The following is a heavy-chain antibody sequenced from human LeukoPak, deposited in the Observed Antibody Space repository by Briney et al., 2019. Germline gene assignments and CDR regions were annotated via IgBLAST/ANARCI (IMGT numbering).Heavy chain of an antibody. CDR3: VRHSRVVAFDY. CDR1: GVSISNHY. D-gene: IGHD2-15*01. V-gene: IGHV4-59*08. CDR2: IYYTGNT. J-gene: IGHJ4*02. Sequence: PSETLSLTCTVSGVSISNHYSSWIRQPPGKGLEWIGYIYYTGNTNYNPSLKSRVTISEDISKNQVSLRLSSVTAADTAVYCCVRHSRVVAFDYWGQGNLVTVSS.